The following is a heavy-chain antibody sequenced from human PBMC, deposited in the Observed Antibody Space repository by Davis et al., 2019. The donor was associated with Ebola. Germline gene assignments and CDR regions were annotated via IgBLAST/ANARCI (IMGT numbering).Heavy chain of an antibody. CDR1: GGTFSSYA. CDR2: IIPIFGTA. Sequence: AASVKVSCKASGGTFSSYAISWVRQAPGQGLEWMGGIIPIFGTANYAQKFQGRVTITADKSTSTAYMELSSLRSEDTAVYYCAKGDCTGGVCPGMDVWGQGTTVTVSS. J-gene: IGHJ6*02. V-gene: IGHV1-69*06. D-gene: IGHD2-8*02. CDR3: AKGDCTGGVCPGMDV.